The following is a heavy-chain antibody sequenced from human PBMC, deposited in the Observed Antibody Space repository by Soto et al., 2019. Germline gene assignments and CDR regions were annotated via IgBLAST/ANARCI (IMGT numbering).Heavy chain of an antibody. CDR3: TREVQPWARREFYC. J-gene: IGHJ4*02. Sequence: EVQLVESGGGLVQPGGSLRLSCAASGFALSSHSMNWVRQAPGKGLEWVSLISSNSEDKFYADAVKGRFTISRDNAENSVWLQLDGLRVEDTAVYYCTREVQPWARREFYCWGQGALVTVSS. CDR1: GFALSSHS. V-gene: IGHV3-21*02. CDR2: ISSNSEDK. D-gene: IGHD3-16*01.